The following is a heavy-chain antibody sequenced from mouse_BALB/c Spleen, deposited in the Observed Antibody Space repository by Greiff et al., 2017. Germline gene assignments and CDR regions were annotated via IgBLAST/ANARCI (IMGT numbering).Heavy chain of an antibody. Sequence: EVQGVESGGGLVKPGGSLKLSCAASGFTFSSYTMSWVRQTPEKRLEWVAYISNGGGSTYYPDNVKGRFTISRDNAKNTLYLQMSSLKSEDTAMYYCARSTMITTDGSWFAYWGQGTLVTVSA. J-gene: IGHJ3*01. D-gene: IGHD2-4*01. CDR2: ISNGGGST. V-gene: IGHV5-12-2*01. CDR3: ARSTMITTDGSWFAY. CDR1: GFTFSSYT.